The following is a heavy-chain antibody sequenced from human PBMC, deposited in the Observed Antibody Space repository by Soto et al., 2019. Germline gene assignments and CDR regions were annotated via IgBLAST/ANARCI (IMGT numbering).Heavy chain of an antibody. CDR3: ARAIAVAGREGGDY. CDR1: GFTFTSYS. J-gene: IGHJ4*02. Sequence: GGSLRLSCAVSGFTFTSYSMSWVRQAPGEGLEWVANIRQDGHEKYYVDSVRGRFTISRDNAQNPLYLQMNSLRAEDTAVYYCARAIAVAGREGGDYWGQGTLVTVS. V-gene: IGHV3-7*03. D-gene: IGHD6-19*01. CDR2: IRQDGHEK.